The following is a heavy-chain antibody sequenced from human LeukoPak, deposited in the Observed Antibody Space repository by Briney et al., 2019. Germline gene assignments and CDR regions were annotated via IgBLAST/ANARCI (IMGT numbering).Heavy chain of an antibody. V-gene: IGHV3-30-3*01. D-gene: IGHD3-22*01. CDR1: GFTFSSYA. CDR3: ARDRDSSGYPYYFDY. CDR2: ISYDGSNK. Sequence: PGGSLRLSCAASGFTFSSYAMHWFRQAPGKGLEWVAVISYDGSNKYYADSVKGRFTISRDNSKNTLYLQMNSLRAEDTAVYYCARDRDSSGYPYYFDYWGQGTLVTVSS. J-gene: IGHJ4*02.